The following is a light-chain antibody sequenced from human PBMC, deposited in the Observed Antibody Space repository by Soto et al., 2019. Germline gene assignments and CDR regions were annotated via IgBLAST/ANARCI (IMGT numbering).Light chain of an antibody. J-gene: IGKJ1*01. CDR2: GAS. V-gene: IGKV3-20*01. CDR1: QGISGSY. CDR3: QQYGGSPMA. Sequence: EIWLTQSPGTLSLSPGERATLSCRASQGISGSYLAWYQQKPGQAPRLLIYGASNRATGIPERLSGSGSGADLTITISRLEPEDFAMYFCQQYGGSPMAFGQGTKVDIK.